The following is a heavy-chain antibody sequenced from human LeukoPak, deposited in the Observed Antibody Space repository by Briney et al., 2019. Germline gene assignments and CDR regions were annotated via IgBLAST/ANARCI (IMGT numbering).Heavy chain of an antibody. CDR2: INHSGST. CDR3: ARGRRNYYGSVIQFDY. V-gene: IGHV4-34*01. CDR1: GGSFSGYY. J-gene: IGHJ4*02. Sequence: PSETLSLTCAVYGGSFSGYYWSWIRQPPGQGLEWIGEINHSGSTNYNPSLKSRVTISVDTSKNQFSLKLSSVTAADTALYYCARGRRNYYGSVIQFDYWGQGTLVTVSS. D-gene: IGHD3-10*01.